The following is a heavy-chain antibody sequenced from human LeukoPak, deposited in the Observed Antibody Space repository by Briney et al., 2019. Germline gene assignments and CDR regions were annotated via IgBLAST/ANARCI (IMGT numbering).Heavy chain of an antibody. CDR1: GDTFRRYA. J-gene: IGHJ4*02. Sequence: SVKVSCKTSGDTFRRYAIIWVRQAPGQGLEWMGGIIPMFGAANYAQKLQGRVTFTADKSTNTVYMDLRSLTSEDTAVYYCARTRSSSSSWYGQFDYWGQGTLVTVSS. CDR3: ARTRSSSSSWYGQFDY. CDR2: IIPMFGAA. V-gene: IGHV1-69*06. D-gene: IGHD6-13*01.